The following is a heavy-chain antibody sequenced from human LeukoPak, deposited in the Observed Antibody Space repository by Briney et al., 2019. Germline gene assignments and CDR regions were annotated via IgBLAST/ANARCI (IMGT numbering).Heavy chain of an antibody. V-gene: IGHV1-18*01. CDR3: VRDVSCIPDY. CDR1: GYTFTTYG. J-gene: IGHJ4*02. Sequence: ASVKVSCKASGYTFTTYGISWVRQAPGLGLEWMAWISAYDGLRNDAQKFQGRVTTTIDTSTNTAYMELRSLRSDDTAVYYCVRDVSCIPDYWGQGTLVTVSS. CDR2: ISAYDGLR. D-gene: IGHD2-8*01.